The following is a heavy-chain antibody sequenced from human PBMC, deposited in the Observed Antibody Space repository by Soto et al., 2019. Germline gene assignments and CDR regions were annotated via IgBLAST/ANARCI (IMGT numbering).Heavy chain of an antibody. V-gene: IGHV3-33*01. J-gene: IGHJ6*02. D-gene: IGHD3-10*01. CDR1: DFAFRLHG. Sequence: QVHLVESGGGIVQPGGSLTLSCSVSDFAFRLHGIHWVRQTPGKGLEGVAMVWHDGTRKYFRDSVRGRFTISRASAKNKVYLQMNNLRGDDSALYFCARDRSSSYSYAMDLWGQGTTVTVSS. CDR2: VWHDGTRK. CDR3: ARDRSSSYSYAMDL.